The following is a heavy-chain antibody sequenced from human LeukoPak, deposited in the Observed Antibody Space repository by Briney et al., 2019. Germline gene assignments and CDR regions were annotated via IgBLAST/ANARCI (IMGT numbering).Heavy chain of an antibody. V-gene: IGHV1-18*01. J-gene: IGHJ4*02. CDR3: ARAGGGKYQLLFRGTGGGDY. CDR1: GYTFTSYG. D-gene: IGHD2-2*01. CDR2: ISAYNGNT. Sequence: GASVKVSCKASGYTFTSYGISWVRQAPGQGLEWMGWISAYNGNTNYAQKLQGRVTMTTDTSTSTAYMELRSLRSDDTAVYYCARAGGGKYQLLFRGTGGGDYWGQGTLVTVSS.